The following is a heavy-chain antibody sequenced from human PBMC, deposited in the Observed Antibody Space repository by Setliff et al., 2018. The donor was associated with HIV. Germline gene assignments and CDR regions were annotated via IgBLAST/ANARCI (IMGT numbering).Heavy chain of an antibody. CDR3: ARASVGATGLYAFEI. CDR2: IYTSGST. J-gene: IGHJ3*02. CDR1: GGSISSGIYY. D-gene: IGHD1-26*01. Sequence: SETLSLTCTVSGGSISSGIYYWSWIRQPAGQGLEWIGHIYTSGSTNYSPSVKSRVTISVDTSKNQFSRRLNSVTAADTAVYYCARASVGATGLYAFEIWGQGTMVTVSS. V-gene: IGHV4-61*09.